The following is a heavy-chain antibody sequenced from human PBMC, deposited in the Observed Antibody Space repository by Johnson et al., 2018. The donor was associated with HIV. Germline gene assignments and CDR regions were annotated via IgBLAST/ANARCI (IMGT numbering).Heavy chain of an antibody. J-gene: IGHJ3*02. CDR2: IRYDGSNK. Sequence: VQLVESGGGVVQPGGSLRLSCAASGFTFSSYGMHWVRQAPGKGLEWVAFIRYDGSNKYYADSVKGRFTISRDNSKNTLYLQMNSLRVEDTAVYYCARDHGQLWLLPAFDIWGQGTMVTGSS. CDR1: GFTFSSYG. D-gene: IGHD5-18*01. CDR3: ARDHGQLWLLPAFDI. V-gene: IGHV3-30*02.